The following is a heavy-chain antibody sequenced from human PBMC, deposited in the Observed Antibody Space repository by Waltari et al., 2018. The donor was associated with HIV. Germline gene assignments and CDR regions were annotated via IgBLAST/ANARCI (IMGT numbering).Heavy chain of an antibody. CDR1: SGSISGSTW. D-gene: IGHD4-17*01. Sequence: QVQRQESGPGLVQPAETLSTTCAVASGSISGSTWLSWVRQPPGKGLEWIGEMYHGGSTNYNPSLKSRVTISVDKSKNQFSLKMSSVTAADTAVYYCAKVLTGDYGSSWFDPWGQGTLVTVSS. CDR2: MYHGGST. V-gene: IGHV4-4*02. CDR3: AKVLTGDYGSSWFDP. J-gene: IGHJ5*02.